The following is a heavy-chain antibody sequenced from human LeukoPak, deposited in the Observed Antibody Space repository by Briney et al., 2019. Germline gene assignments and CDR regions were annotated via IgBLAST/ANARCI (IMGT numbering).Heavy chain of an antibody. Sequence: SGTLSLTCTVSGGSISSSNFYWGWIRQPPGKGLEWIGSIYYSGTTYYSPSLKSRVTISVDTSKNQFSLKLSSVTAADRAVYYCARQYCTGGSCYFNSGYYYHIDVWGKGTTVTVSS. CDR3: ARQYCTGGSCYFNSGYYYHIDV. D-gene: IGHD2-15*01. J-gene: IGHJ6*03. CDR1: GGSISSSNFY. CDR2: IYYSGTT. V-gene: IGHV4-39*01.